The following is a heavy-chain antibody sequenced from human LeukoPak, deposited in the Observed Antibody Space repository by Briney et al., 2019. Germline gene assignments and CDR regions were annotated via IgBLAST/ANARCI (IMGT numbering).Heavy chain of an antibody. V-gene: IGHV3-7*01. J-gene: IGHJ4*02. CDR1: GFTFSSYW. Sequence: GGSLRLSCAASGFTFSSYWMSWVRQAPGKGLEWVATIRQDGSQKYYVDSVKGRFTISRDNAKNSLYLQMNSLRAEDTAVYYCAREGGSVTSEVDFDYWGQGTLVTVSS. CDR3: AREGGSVTSEVDFDY. CDR2: IRQDGSQK. D-gene: IGHD4-17*01.